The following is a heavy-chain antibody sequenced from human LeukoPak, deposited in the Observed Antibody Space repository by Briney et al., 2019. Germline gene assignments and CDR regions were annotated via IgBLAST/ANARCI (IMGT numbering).Heavy chain of an antibody. CDR3: ARLDCFVEGCYNH. CDR2: VSSDGTT. V-gene: IGHV4-59*08. CDR1: GDSVTSSY. Sequence: SETLSLTCSVSGDSVTSSYWNWIRQPPGRGLEWIGYVSSDGTTNYTPSLRSRLIMSVDTAKNDISLILTSVIASDTAIYYCARLDCFVEGCYNHWGRGTLVTVSS. J-gene: IGHJ4*02. D-gene: IGHD2-15*01.